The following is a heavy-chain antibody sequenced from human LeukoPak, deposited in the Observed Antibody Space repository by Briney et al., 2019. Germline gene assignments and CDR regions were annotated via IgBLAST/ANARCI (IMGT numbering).Heavy chain of an antibody. J-gene: IGHJ4*02. V-gene: IGHV3-30*02. Sequence: PGGSLRLSCAASGFTFSSYGMHWARQAPGKGLEWVAFIRYDGSNKYYADSVKGRFTISRDNSKNTLYLQMGSLRAEDMAVYYCARSYPVVTTPLDYWGQGTLVTVSS. CDR2: IRYDGSNK. CDR3: ARSYPVVTTPLDY. D-gene: IGHD5-12*01. CDR1: GFTFSSYG.